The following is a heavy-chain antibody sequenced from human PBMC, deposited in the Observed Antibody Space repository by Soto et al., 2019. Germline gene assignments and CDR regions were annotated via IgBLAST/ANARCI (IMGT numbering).Heavy chain of an antibody. CDR1: GFTFSSYA. J-gene: IGHJ4*02. CDR3: AKVEDSSGRGAPYFDY. V-gene: IGHV3-23*01. Sequence: GGSLRLSCAASGFTFSSYAMSWVRQAPGKGLEWVSAISGSGGSTYYADSVKGRFTISRDNSKNTLYLQMNSLRAEDTAVYYCAKVEDSSGRGAPYFDYWGQGTLVTSPQ. CDR2: ISGSGGST. D-gene: IGHD3-22*01.